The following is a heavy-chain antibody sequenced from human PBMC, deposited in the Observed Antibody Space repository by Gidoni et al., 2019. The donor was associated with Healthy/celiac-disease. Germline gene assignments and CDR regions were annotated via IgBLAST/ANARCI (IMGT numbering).Heavy chain of an antibody. CDR1: GGSIGTSSYS. Sequence: QLPLQESCPGLVKPSQTLSLPCTVPGGSIGTSSYSWGWIRQPPGKGREWIGSSYSSGGNYYNPCLKSRVTMSVDTSKSQFSLKRSAVTAADTAVYYCARVSIAVAGPVDYWGQGTLVTVSS. CDR2: SYSSGGN. CDR3: ARVSIAVAGPVDY. D-gene: IGHD6-19*01. V-gene: IGHV4-39*01. J-gene: IGHJ4*02.